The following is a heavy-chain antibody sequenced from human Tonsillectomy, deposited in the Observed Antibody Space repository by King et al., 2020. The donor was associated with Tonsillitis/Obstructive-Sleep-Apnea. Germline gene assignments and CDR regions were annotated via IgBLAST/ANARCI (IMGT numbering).Heavy chain of an antibody. Sequence: VQLVESGAEVKKPGESLKISCKGSGYSFTNYWIGWVRQMPGKGLEWMGIIYPGDSDTRYSPSFQGQVTISADKSISTAYLQWSSLKASDTAMYYCARAYYDFRSGYVNAFEIWGQGTMVTVSS. CDR2: IYPGDSDT. CDR1: GYSFTNYW. CDR3: ARAYYDFRSGYVNAFEI. V-gene: IGHV5-51*01. D-gene: IGHD3-3*01. J-gene: IGHJ3*02.